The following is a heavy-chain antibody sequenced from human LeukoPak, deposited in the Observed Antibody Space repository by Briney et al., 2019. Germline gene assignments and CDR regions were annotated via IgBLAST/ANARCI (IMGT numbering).Heavy chain of an antibody. J-gene: IGHJ6*03. CDR3: ARQGYYYYYMDV. V-gene: IGHV4-39*01. CDR2: IYYSGST. Sequence: SETLSLTCTVSDGSISSSSYYWGWFRQPPGKGLEWIGSIYYSGSTYYNPSLKSRVTISVDTSKNQFSLKLSSVTAADTAVYYCARQGYYYYYMDVWGKGTTVTISS. CDR1: DGSISSSSYY.